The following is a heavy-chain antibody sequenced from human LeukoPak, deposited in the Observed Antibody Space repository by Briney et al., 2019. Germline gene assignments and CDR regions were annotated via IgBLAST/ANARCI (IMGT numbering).Heavy chain of an antibody. CDR3: AREGPYYDYVWGNFDY. CDR2: INPNSGGT. D-gene: IGHD3-16*01. Sequence: ASVKVSCKASGYTFTGYYMHWVRQAPGQGLEWMGWINPNSGGTNYAQKFQGRVTMTRDTSISTAYMELSRLTSDDTAVYYCAREGPYYDYVWGNFDYWGQGTLVTVSS. J-gene: IGHJ4*02. V-gene: IGHV1-2*02. CDR1: GYTFTGYY.